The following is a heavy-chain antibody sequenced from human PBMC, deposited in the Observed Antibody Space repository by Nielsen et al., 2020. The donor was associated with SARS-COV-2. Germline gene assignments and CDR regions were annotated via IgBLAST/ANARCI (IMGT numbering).Heavy chain of an antibody. J-gene: IGHJ6*02. V-gene: IGHV4-34*01. CDR3: ARHPTWIQQYYYGSGSRLPMDV. D-gene: IGHD3-10*01. CDR2: ITHSGST. Sequence: WIRQPPGKGLEWIGEITHSGSTNYNPSLKSRVTISVDTSKNQFSLKLSSVTAADTAVYYCARHPTWIQQYYYGSGSRLPMDVWGQGTTVTVSS.